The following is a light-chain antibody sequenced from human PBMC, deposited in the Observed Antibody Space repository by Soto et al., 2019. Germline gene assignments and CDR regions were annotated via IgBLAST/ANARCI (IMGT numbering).Light chain of an antibody. V-gene: IGLV2-14*03. CDR1: RSDVGGSNF. CDR2: DVA. Sequence: QSVLTQPASVSASPGQSITISCTGTRSDVGGSNFVSWYQQHPGKPPKIIIYDVATRPSGVSNRFSGSKSGSTASLIISRLQTEDEADYYCVSFTSSTTYVFGSGTKLTVL. CDR3: VSFTSSTTYV. J-gene: IGLJ1*01.